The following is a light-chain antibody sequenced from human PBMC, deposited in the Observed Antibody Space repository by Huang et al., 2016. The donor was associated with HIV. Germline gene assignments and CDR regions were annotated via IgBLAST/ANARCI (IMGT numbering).Light chain of an antibody. Sequence: DIQVTQSPSSLSASVEDRVTITCRASQPINTYLNWYQQKPGKAPKLLIYDSSTLQSGGPSRFSGSGSVTEFTLTISSLQPEDFATYYCQQSYSMPITFGLGTRLEI. J-gene: IGKJ5*01. CDR2: DSS. CDR3: QQSYSMPIT. CDR1: QPINTY. V-gene: IGKV1-39*01.